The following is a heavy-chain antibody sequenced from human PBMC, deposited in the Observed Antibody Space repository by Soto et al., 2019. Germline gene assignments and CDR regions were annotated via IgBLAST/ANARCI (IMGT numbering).Heavy chain of an antibody. CDR3: ARVFAPSTGRGGKRGMDV. CDR1: GFTFSSYA. V-gene: IGHV3-30-3*01. Sequence: QVQLVESGGGVVQPGRSLRLSCAASGFTFSSYAMHWVRQAPGKGLEWVAVISYDGSNKYYADSVKGRFTISRDNSKNTLYLQMNCLRAEDTAVYYCARVFAPSTGRGGKRGMDVWGQGTTVTVSS. D-gene: IGHD2-15*01. CDR2: ISYDGSNK. J-gene: IGHJ6*02.